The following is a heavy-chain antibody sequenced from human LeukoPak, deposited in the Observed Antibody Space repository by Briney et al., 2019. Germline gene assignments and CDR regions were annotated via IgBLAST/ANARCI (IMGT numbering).Heavy chain of an antibody. CDR2: IYYSGST. V-gene: IGHV4-39*02. CDR1: GGFISSSSYY. Sequence: SETLSLTCTVSGGFISSSSYYWDWIRQPPGKGLEWIGSIYYSGSTNYNPSLKSRVTISVDTSKSHFSLRLSSVTAADTAVYYCARLVLSYGNAFDHWGQGTLVTVSS. CDR3: ARLVLSYGNAFDH. J-gene: IGHJ4*02. D-gene: IGHD3-16*01.